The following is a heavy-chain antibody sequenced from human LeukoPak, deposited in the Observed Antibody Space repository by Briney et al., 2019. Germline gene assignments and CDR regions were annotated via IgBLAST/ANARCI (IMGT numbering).Heavy chain of an antibody. D-gene: IGHD1-1*01. Sequence: PGRSLRLSCAASGFTFSSYAMYWVRQAPGKGLEYVPGISSDGGSSFYADSVKGRFTISRDNSKNTLYLQMSSLRAEDTAVYYCVKITSVTGGDCWGQGTRLTVSS. CDR1: GFTFSSYA. V-gene: IGHV3-64D*09. J-gene: IGHJ4*02. CDR3: VKITSVTGGDC. CDR2: ISSDGGSS.